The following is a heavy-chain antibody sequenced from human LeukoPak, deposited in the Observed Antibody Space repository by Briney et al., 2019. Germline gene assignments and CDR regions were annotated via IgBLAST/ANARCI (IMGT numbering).Heavy chain of an antibody. CDR3: ARGIVAGPFQYYYYMDV. CDR1: GYTFTGYY. V-gene: IGHV1-2*04. D-gene: IGHD2-21*01. Sequence: ASVKVSCKASGYTFTGYYMHWVRQAPGQGLEWMGWINPNSGGTNYAQKFQDWVTMTRDTSISTAYIELSRLRSDDTAVYYCARGIVAGPFQYYYYMDVWGKGTTVTVSS. J-gene: IGHJ6*03. CDR2: INPNSGGT.